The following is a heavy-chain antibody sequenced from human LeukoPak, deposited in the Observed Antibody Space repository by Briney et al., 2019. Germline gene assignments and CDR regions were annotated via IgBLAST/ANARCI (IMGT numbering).Heavy chain of an antibody. V-gene: IGHV4-61*02. Sequence: PSETLSLTCTVSGGSISSGSYYWTWIRQPAGKGLEWIGRFYTSGSTNYNPSLKSRVTISVDTSKNQFSLKLISVTAADTAVYYCARWTTYRFDPWGQGTLVTVSS. J-gene: IGHJ5*02. CDR2: FYTSGST. CDR1: GGSISSGSYY. CDR3: ARWTTYRFDP. D-gene: IGHD1-14*01.